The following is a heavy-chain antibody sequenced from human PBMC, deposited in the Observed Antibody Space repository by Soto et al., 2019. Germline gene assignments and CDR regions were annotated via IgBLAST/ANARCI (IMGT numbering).Heavy chain of an antibody. CDR2: TYYRSKWYN. CDR1: GDSVSSNSGV. J-gene: IGHJ4*02. CDR3: ARGKAVTGLDY. D-gene: IGHD6-19*01. V-gene: IGHV6-1*01. Sequence: PSQTLSLTCAISGDSVSSNSGVWSWIRQSPSRGLEWLGRTYYRSKWYNDYATSVKSRITINPDTSKNQISLQLDSVTPEDTAVYFCARGKAVTGLDYWGQGALVTVSS.